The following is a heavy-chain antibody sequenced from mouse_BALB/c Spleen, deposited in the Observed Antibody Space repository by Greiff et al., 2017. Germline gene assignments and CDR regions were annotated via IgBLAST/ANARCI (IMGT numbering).Heavy chain of an antibody. Sequence: EVQLVESGPELVKPGASVKISCKTSGYTFTEYTIHWVKQSHGKSLEWIGGINPNNGGTSYNQKFKGKATLTVDKSSSTAYLELRSLTSEDSAVYYCARGNYDGYEKGAWFAYWGQGTLVTVSA. D-gene: IGHD1-2*01. V-gene: IGHV1-18*01. CDR2: INPNNGGT. CDR3: ARGNYDGYEKGAWFAY. CDR1: GYTFTEYT. J-gene: IGHJ3*01.